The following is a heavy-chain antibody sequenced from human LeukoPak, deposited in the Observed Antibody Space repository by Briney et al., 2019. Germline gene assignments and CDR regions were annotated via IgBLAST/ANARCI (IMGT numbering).Heavy chain of an antibody. CDR2: MNPNSGNT. CDR3: AGGHYNYYGSGSYYNALVTPRYYYYGMDV. CDR1: GYTFTSYD. Sequence: ASVKVSCKASGYTFTSYDINWVRQATGQGLEWMGWMNPNSGNTGYAQKFQGRVTMTRNTSISTAYMELSSLRSEDTAVYYCAGGHYNYYGSGSYYNALVTPRYYYYGMDVWGQGTTVTVSS. J-gene: IGHJ6*02. D-gene: IGHD3-10*01. V-gene: IGHV1-8*01.